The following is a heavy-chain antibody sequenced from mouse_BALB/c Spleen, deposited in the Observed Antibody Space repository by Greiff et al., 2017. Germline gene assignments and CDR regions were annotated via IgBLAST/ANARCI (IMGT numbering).Heavy chain of an antibody. CDR2: INPSTGYT. D-gene: IGHD1-1*01. J-gene: IGHJ3*01. Sequence: QVQLQQSGAELAKPGASVKMSCKASGYTFTSYWMHWVNQRPGQGLEWIGYINPSTGYTEYNQKFKDKATLTADKSSSTAYMQLSSLTSEDSAVYYCARQHYGSSYWFAYWGQGTLVTVSA. V-gene: IGHV1-7*01. CDR1: GYTFTSYW. CDR3: ARQHYGSSYWFAY.